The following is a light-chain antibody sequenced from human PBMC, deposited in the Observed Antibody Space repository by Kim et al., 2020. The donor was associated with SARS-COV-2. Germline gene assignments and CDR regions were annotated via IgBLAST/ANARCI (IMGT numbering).Light chain of an antibody. V-gene: IGLV1-44*01. J-gene: IGLJ3*02. CDR3: ASWDDSLNSWV. CDR2: RKT. CDR1: TSNIGSNT. Sequence: QSVLTQPTSAYGTPGQRVTIPCSGSTSNIGSNTVSWYQQYPGTEPKVIMYRKTHRPSGVPDRFSCAKSGTSASMAISGLQSEDEAVYYCASWDDSLNSWVFGGGTQLTVL.